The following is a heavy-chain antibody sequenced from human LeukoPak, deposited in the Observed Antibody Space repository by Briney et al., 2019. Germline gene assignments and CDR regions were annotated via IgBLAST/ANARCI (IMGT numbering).Heavy chain of an antibody. V-gene: IGHV4-38-2*02. Sequence: SETLSLTCTVSGFSISSGHYWGWVRQPPGAGLEWIGSVYQSGTTYYNPSLKSRVTASVDVSKNQFSLRLRPVTAADTAVYYCARIFIRNGYSSYFDCWGQGTLVTVSS. J-gene: IGHJ4*02. D-gene: IGHD5-18*01. CDR1: GFSISSGHY. CDR3: ARIFIRNGYSSYFDC. CDR2: VYQSGTT.